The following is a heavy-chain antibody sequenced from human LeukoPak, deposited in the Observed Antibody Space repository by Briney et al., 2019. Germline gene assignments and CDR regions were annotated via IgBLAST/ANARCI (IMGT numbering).Heavy chain of an antibody. V-gene: IGHV1-8*01. D-gene: IGHD1-1*01. CDR2: VNPKTGRT. CDR3: ARESERNDGWFDP. CDR1: GYTFRIHD. Sequence: ASVKVSCKASGYTFRIHDFNWVRQAPGQGLEWMGWVNPKTGRTGYAQKFQGRVYMTTNASLSTAYMELSSLRSDDTAVYFCARESERNDGWFDPWGQGTLVTVSS. J-gene: IGHJ5*02.